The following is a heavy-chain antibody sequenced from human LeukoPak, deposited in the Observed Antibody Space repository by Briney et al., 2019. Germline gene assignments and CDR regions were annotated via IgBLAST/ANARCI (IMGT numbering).Heavy chain of an antibody. V-gene: IGHV6-1*01. J-gene: IGHJ3*02. D-gene: IGHD3-22*01. Sequence: SQTLSLTCAISGDSVSSNSAARNWIRQSPSRGLEWLGRTYYRSKWYNDYAVSVKSRITINPDTSKNQFSLQLNSVTPEDTAVYYCASGGNYYDSSGSAFDIWGQGTMVTVSS. CDR1: GDSVSSNSAA. CDR2: TYYRSKWYN. CDR3: ASGGNYYDSSGSAFDI.